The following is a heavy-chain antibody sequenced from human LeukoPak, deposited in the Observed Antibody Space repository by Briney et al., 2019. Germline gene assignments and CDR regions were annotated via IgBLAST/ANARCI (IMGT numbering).Heavy chain of an antibody. Sequence: GGSLRLSCAASGFTFSTYAMSWVRQAPGKGLEWVSAISGSGGSTSYADSVKGLFTISRDNSKNTLYLQMNSLRAEDTAVYYCAKDRVGYFDWLLFDYWGQGTLVTVSS. CDR3: AKDRVGYFDWLLFDY. CDR1: GFTFSTYA. V-gene: IGHV3-23*01. J-gene: IGHJ4*02. D-gene: IGHD3-9*01. CDR2: ISGSGGST.